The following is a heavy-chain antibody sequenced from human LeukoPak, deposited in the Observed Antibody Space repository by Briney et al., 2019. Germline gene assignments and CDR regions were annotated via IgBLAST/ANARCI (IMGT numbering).Heavy chain of an antibody. V-gene: IGHV1-2*02. D-gene: IGHD3-9*01. CDR2: INPNSGGT. Sequence: ASVKVSCKASGYTFTGYYMHWVRQAPGQGLEWMGWINPNSGGTNYAQKFQGRVTMTRDTSISTAYMELSRLRSDDTAVYYCARDPPPFYDILTGPEFDYWGQGTLVTVSS. CDR3: ARDPPPFYDILTGPEFDY. CDR1: GYTFTGYY. J-gene: IGHJ4*02.